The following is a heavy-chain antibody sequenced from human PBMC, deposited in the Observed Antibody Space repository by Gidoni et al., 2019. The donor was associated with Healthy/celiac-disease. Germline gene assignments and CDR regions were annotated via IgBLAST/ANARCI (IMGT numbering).Heavy chain of an antibody. CDR3: ARGHDFWSGLDY. Sequence: QVQLVESGGGVVQPGRSLRLSCAASGFTFSSYAMHWVRQAPGKGLEWVAVISYDGSNKYYADSVKGRFTISRDNSKNTLYLQMNSLRAEDTAVYYCARGHDFWSGLDYWGQGTLVTVSS. CDR2: ISYDGSNK. D-gene: IGHD3-3*01. V-gene: IGHV3-30*04. CDR1: GFTFSSYA. J-gene: IGHJ4*02.